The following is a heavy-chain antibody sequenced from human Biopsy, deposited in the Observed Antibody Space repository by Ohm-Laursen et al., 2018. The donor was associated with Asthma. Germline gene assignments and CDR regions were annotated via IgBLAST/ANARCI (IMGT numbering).Heavy chain of an antibody. CDR2: TNSVFGTT. Sequence: SSVKVSCKSLGGTFNTYVIGWARQAPGQGLARMGGTNSVFGTTTYPQKFQDRVTITADDSTSTVYMELSSLRSEDTAVYYCARKAGSCISRTCYSLDFWGQGTLVTVSS. CDR3: ARKAGSCISRTCYSLDF. CDR1: GGTFNTYV. J-gene: IGHJ4*02. V-gene: IGHV1-69*01. D-gene: IGHD2-2*01.